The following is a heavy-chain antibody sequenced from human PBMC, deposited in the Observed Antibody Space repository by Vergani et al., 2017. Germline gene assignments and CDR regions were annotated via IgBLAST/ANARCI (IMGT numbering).Heavy chain of an antibody. J-gene: IGHJ4*02. CDR1: GFTFSSYW. CDR3: AGGLWFGEPAMS. Sequence: EVQLVESGGGLVQPGGSLRLSCAASGFTFSSYWMSWVRQAPGKGLEWVANIKQDGSEKYYVDSVKGRFTISKDNAKNSLYLQMNTLRAEYTAVYYCAGGLWFGEPAMSGGQGTLVTVSS. D-gene: IGHD3-10*01. V-gene: IGHV3-7*01. CDR2: IKQDGSEK.